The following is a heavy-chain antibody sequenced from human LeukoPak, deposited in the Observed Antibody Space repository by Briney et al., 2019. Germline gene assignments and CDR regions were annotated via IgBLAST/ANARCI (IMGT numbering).Heavy chain of an antibody. Sequence: SETLSLTCTVSGGSISSYYWSWIRQPAGKGLEWIGRIYTSGSTNYNPSLKSRVTMSVDTSKNQFSLKLSSVTAADTAVYYCAREAMYCSSGSCYPNFDYWGQGTLVTVSS. CDR3: AREAMYCSSGSCYPNFDY. D-gene: IGHD2-15*01. CDR1: GGSISSYY. CDR2: IYTSGST. V-gene: IGHV4-4*07. J-gene: IGHJ4*02.